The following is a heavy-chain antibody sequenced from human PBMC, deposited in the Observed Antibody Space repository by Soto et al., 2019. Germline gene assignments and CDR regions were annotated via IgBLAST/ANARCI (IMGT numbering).Heavy chain of an antibody. V-gene: IGHV4-39*01. CDR2: SYYSGST. Sequence: QLQLQESGPGLVKPSETLSLTCTVSGGSISSSSYYWGWIRQPPGKGLEWIGSSYYSGSTYYNPSLKSRVTISVDTSKNQFSLKLSSVTAADTAVYYCARRGYSYGTDFDYWGQGTLVTVSS. J-gene: IGHJ4*02. CDR1: GGSISSSSYY. CDR3: ARRGYSYGTDFDY. D-gene: IGHD5-18*01.